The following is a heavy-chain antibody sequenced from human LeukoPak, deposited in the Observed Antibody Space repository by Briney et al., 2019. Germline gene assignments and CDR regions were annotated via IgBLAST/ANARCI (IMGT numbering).Heavy chain of an antibody. J-gene: IGHJ4*02. CDR2: TYHSGST. CDR3: ARDSIFTMIVVDHYYFDY. D-gene: IGHD3-22*01. V-gene: IGHV4-39*07. Sequence: SETLSLTCTVSGGSISSSSYYWGWIRQPPGKGLEWIGSTYHSGSTYYNPSLKSRVTISVDTSKNQFSLKLSSVTAADTAVYYCARDSIFTMIVVDHYYFDYWGQGTLVTVSS. CDR1: GGSISSSSYY.